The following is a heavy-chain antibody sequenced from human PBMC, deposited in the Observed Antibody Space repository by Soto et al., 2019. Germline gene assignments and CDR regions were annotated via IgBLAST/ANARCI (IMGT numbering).Heavy chain of an antibody. V-gene: IGHV4-34*01. CDR3: ARLGFSGSGSYRTRDYYGMDV. J-gene: IGHJ6*02. Sequence: PSETLSLTCAVYGGSFSGYYWSWIRQPPGKGLEWIGEINHSGSTNYNPSLKSRVTISVDTSKNQFSLKLSSVTAADTAVYYCARLGFSGSGSYRTRDYYGMDVWGQGTTVTVSS. D-gene: IGHD3-10*01. CDR1: GGSFSGYY. CDR2: INHSGST.